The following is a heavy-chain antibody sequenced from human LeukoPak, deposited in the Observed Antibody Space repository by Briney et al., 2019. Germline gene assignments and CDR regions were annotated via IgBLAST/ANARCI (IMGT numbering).Heavy chain of an antibody. Sequence: GRSLRLSCAASGFTFSSYAMHWVRQAPGKGLEWVAVISYDGSNKYYADSVKGRFTISRDNSKNTLYLQMNSLRAEDTAVYYCARAPVVVVAANGEYYFDYWGKGTLVTVSS. J-gene: IGHJ4*02. V-gene: IGHV3-30*04. CDR1: GFTFSSYA. CDR2: ISYDGSNK. CDR3: ARAPVVVVAANGEYYFDY. D-gene: IGHD2-15*01.